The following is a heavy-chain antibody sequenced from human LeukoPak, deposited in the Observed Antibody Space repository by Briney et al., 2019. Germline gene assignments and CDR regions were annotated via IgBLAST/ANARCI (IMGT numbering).Heavy chain of an antibody. CDR1: GYTFTGYY. J-gene: IGHJ4*02. CDR2: INPNSGGT. D-gene: IGHD3-10*01. V-gene: IGHV1-2*02. CDR3: ARVHEDGSGSYYDGDYYFDY. Sequence: ASVKVSCKASGYTFTGYYMHWVRQAPGQGLEWMGWINPNSGGTNYAQKFQGRVTMTRDTSISTAYMELSRLRSDDTAVYYCARVHEDGSGSYYDGDYYFDYWGQGTLATVSS.